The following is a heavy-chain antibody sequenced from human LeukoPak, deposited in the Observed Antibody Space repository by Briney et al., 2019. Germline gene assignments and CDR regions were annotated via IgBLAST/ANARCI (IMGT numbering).Heavy chain of an antibody. J-gene: IGHJ6*02. D-gene: IGHD2-8*01. CDR3: ARVRLMGYPLAPGVYYYYGMDV. CDR1: GYTFTVYY. V-gene: IGHV1-2*02. Sequence: GASVKVSFKAPGYTFTVYYMHWVRQAPGQGLEWMGWINPNSGGTNYAQKFQGRVTMTRDTSISTAYMELSRLRSDDTAVYYCARVRLMGYPLAPGVYYYYGMDVWGQGTTVTVSS. CDR2: INPNSGGT.